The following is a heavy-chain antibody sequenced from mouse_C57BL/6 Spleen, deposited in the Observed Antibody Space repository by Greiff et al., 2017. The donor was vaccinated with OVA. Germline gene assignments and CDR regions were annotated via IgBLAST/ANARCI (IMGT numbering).Heavy chain of an antibody. CDR3: ARRERGDRGY. Sequence: QVQLQQPGAELVRPGSSVKLSCKASGYTFTSYWMEWVKQRPGQGLEWIGNIYPSDSETHYNQKFKDKATLTVDKSSSTAYMQLSSLTSEDSAVYYCARRERGDRGYWGQGTTLTVSS. J-gene: IGHJ2*01. CDR1: GYTFTSYW. CDR2: IYPSDSET. D-gene: IGHD3-3*01. V-gene: IGHV1-61*01.